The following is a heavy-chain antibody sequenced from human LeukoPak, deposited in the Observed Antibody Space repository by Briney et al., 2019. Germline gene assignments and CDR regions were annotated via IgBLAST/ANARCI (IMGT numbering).Heavy chain of an antibody. CDR3: ARLHCSGGSCYIYGWFDP. CDR2: MNPNSGNT. D-gene: IGHD2-15*01. Sequence: ASVKVSCKASGYTFTSYDINWVRQATGQGLEWMGWMNPNSGNTGYAQKFQGRVTMTRNTSISTAYMELSSLRSEDTAVYYCARLHCSGGSCYIYGWFDPWGQGTLVTVSS. CDR1: GYTFTSYD. J-gene: IGHJ5*02. V-gene: IGHV1-8*01.